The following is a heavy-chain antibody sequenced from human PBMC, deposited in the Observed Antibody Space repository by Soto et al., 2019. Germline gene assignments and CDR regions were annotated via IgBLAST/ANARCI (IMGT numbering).Heavy chain of an antibody. Sequence: ASVKVSCKASGYIFTSYYIHWVRQAPGQRLEWMGWINAGNGNTKYSQKFQGRVTITRDTSASTAYMELSSLRSEDTAVYYCARSIVVVTALDYWGQGTLVTVSS. D-gene: IGHD2-21*02. CDR1: GYIFTSYY. V-gene: IGHV1-3*01. CDR3: ARSIVVVTALDY. CDR2: INAGNGNT. J-gene: IGHJ4*02.